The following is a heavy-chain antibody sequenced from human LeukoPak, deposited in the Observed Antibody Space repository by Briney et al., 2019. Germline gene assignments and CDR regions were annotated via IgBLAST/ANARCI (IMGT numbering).Heavy chain of an antibody. CDR1: GGSISSYY. J-gene: IGHJ6*03. D-gene: IGHD3/OR15-3a*01. Sequence: SETLSLTCTVSGGSISSYYWSWIRQPAGKGLEWIGRMYTSGSTNYNPSLESRVTISVDTSKNQFSLKLSSVTAADTAVYYCARGMISASSYMDVWGKGTTVTVSS. V-gene: IGHV4-4*07. CDR2: MYTSGST. CDR3: ARGMISASSYMDV.